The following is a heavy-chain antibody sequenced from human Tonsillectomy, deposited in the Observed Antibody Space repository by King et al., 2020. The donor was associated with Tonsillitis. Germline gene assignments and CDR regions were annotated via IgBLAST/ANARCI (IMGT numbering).Heavy chain of an antibody. Sequence: VQLQESGPGLVKPSETLSLTCTVSGGSISSYYWSWIRQPPGKGLEWIGYIYYSGSTNYNPSLKSRVTISVDTSKNQVSLKLSSVTAADTAVYYCAREIAVALNAFDIWGQGTMVTVSS. CDR3: AREIAVALNAFDI. CDR2: IYYSGST. CDR1: GGSISSYY. V-gene: IGHV4-59*01. D-gene: IGHD6-19*01. J-gene: IGHJ3*02.